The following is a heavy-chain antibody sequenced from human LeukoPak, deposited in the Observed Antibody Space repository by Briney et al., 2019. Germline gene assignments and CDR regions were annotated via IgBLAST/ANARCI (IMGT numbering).Heavy chain of an antibody. CDR3: ARDPIEMATVGY. CDR1: GFTFSSYD. D-gene: IGHD5-24*01. J-gene: IGHJ4*02. Sequence: PGGSLRLSCAASGFTFSSYDMHWVRQAPGKGLEWVAFLRYDGGNKYYAESVKGRFTISRDNSKNTLYLQMNSLRAEDTAVYYCARDPIEMATVGYWGQGTLVTVSS. V-gene: IGHV3-30*02. CDR2: LRYDGGNK.